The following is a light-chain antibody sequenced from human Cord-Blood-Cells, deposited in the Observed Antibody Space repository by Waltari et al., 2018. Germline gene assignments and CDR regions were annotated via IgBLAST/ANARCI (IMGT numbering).Light chain of an antibody. V-gene: IGKV3-11*01. CDR1: QSVSSY. J-gene: IGKJ4*01. CDR2: DAS. CDR3: QQRSNWPT. Sequence: EIVLTQSPATLSLSPGERATLSCRASQSVSSYLAWYQQKPGQAPRLLIYDASNRATGIPARCSGSASGTDFTLTISSLGPEDFAVYYCQQRSNWPTFGGGTKVEIK.